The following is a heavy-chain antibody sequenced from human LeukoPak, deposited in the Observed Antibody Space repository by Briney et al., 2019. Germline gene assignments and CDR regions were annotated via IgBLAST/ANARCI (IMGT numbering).Heavy chain of an antibody. CDR3: ARGPNWFDP. CDR1: GDPISRYY. CDR2: IYYSGYT. Sequence: KPSETLSLTCSVSGDPISRYYWSWIRQPPGKGLEWIGYIYYSGYTNYNPSLKSRVTISVDQSKNQFFLKLSSVTAADTAVYYCARGPNWFDPWGQGTLVTVSS. V-gene: IGHV4-59*13. J-gene: IGHJ5*02.